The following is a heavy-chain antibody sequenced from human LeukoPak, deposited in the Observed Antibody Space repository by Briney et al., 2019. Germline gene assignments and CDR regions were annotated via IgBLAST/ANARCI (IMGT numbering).Heavy chain of an antibody. J-gene: IGHJ4*02. V-gene: IGHV4-39*07. CDR3: ARGPSFDY. CDR2: IYHSGST. CDR1: GGSISSSSYY. Sequence: SETLSLTCAVYGGSISSSSYYWGWIRQPPGKGLEWIGSIYHSGSTYYNPSLKSRVTISVDTSKNQFSLKLSSVTAADTAVYYCARGPSFDYWGQGTLVTVSS.